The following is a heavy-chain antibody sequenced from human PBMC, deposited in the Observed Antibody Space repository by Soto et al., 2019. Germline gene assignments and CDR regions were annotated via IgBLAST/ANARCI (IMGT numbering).Heavy chain of an antibody. D-gene: IGHD2-21*02. CDR2: IHSDGSST. V-gene: IGHV3-74*01. J-gene: IGHJ3*01. CDR1: GFTFSYYW. Sequence: EVQLVESEGGLVQPGGSLRLSCAASGFTFSYYWMHWVRQAPGQGLVWVSRIHSDGSSTTYADSVKGRFTISRDNAKNTLYLKINSRGAEDRVVYYCAGGDRGFFDRGGQGTLFPV. CDR3: AGGDRGFFDR.